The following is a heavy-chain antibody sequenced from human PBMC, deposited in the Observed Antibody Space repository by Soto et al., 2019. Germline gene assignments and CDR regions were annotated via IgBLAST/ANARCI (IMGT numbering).Heavy chain of an antibody. CDR3: ARSTVTFDY. CDR2: INHSGST. V-gene: IGHV4-34*01. D-gene: IGHD4-17*01. Sequence: SETLSLTCAVYGESFSGYYWSWIRQPPGKGLEWIGEINHSGSTNYNPSLKSRVTISVDTSKNQFSLKLSSVTAADTAVYYCARSTVTFDYWGQGTLVTVSS. CDR1: GESFSGYY. J-gene: IGHJ4*02.